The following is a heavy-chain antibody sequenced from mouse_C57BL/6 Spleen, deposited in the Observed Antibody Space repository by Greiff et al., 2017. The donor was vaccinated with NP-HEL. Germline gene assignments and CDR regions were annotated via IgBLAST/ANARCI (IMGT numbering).Heavy chain of an antibody. CDR3: ARAGYYRDFDV. D-gene: IGHD2-12*01. J-gene: IGHJ1*03. V-gene: IGHV5-17*01. CDR2: ISSGSSTI. Sequence: EVHLVESGGGLVKPGGSLKLSCAASGFTFSDYGMHWVRQAPEKGLEWVAYISSGSSTIYYADTVKGRFTISRDNAKNTLFLQMTSLRSEDTAMYYCARAGYYRDFDVWGTGTTVTVSS. CDR1: GFTFSDYG.